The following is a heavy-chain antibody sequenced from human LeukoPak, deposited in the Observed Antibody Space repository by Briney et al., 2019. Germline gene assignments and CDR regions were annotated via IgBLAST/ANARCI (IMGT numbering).Heavy chain of an antibody. CDR3: ARDVATAVHFQSDP. D-gene: IGHD2-21*02. Sequence: ASVKVFCKGSGYTFKSSYMQWGRQAPGQGLEWMGIINPSGGSTSYAQKFQGRVTMTRDTSTSTVYMELSSLRSEDTAVYYCARDVATAVHFQSDPWGQGTLVTVSS. CDR1: GYTFKSSY. J-gene: IGHJ5*02. CDR2: INPSGGST. V-gene: IGHV1-46*02.